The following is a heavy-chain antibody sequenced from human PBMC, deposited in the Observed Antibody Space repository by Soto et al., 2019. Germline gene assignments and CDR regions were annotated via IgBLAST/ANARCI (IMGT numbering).Heavy chain of an antibody. Sequence: GGSLRLSCAASGFTFSSYGMHWVRQAPGKGLEWVAVISYDGSNKYYADSVKGRFTISRDNSKNTLYLQMNSLRAEDTAVYYCAKDVSVTIFGVVESPYGMDVWGQGTTVTVSS. J-gene: IGHJ6*02. D-gene: IGHD3-3*01. CDR2: ISYDGSNK. V-gene: IGHV3-30*18. CDR1: GFTFSSYG. CDR3: AKDVSVTIFGVVESPYGMDV.